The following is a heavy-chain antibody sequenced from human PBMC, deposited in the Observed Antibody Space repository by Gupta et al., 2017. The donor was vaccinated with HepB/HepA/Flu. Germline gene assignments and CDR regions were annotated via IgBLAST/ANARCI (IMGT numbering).Heavy chain of an antibody. CDR1: GFTFSTSA. J-gene: IGHJ4*02. D-gene: IGHD2-21*01. V-gene: IGHV3-23*01. CDR3: AKDQGACGGHRCHFDH. Sequence: EVHLLESGGGFVQPGESLRLSCVASGFTFSTSAMSWVRLAPGKGLEWVALIYHGGSAYYADSVKGRFTISRDNSKNTMYLQLNSLRAEDTAIYFCAKDQGACGGHRCHFDHWGQGTLVTVSS. CDR2: LIYHGGSA.